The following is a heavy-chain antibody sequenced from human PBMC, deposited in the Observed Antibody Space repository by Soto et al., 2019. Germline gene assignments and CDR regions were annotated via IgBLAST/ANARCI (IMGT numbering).Heavy chain of an antibody. D-gene: IGHD6-6*01. Sequence: EVQLVESGGGLVKPGGSLRLSCAASGFTFSSYSMNWVRQAPGKGLEWVSSISSSSSYIYYADSVKGRFTISRDNAKNSMYQQMNSLRAEDTAVYYCARYFSSSSDYWGQGTLVTVAS. CDR1: GFTFSSYS. J-gene: IGHJ4*02. CDR3: ARYFSSSSDY. CDR2: ISSSSSYI. V-gene: IGHV3-21*01.